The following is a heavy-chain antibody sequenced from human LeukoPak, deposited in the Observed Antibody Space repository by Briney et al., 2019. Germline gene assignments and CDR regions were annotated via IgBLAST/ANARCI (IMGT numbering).Heavy chain of an antibody. D-gene: IGHD3-10*01. CDR1: GYTFTSYY. J-gene: IGHJ4*02. Sequence: ASVKVSCKASGYTFTSYYVHWVRQAPEQGLEWMRIINPSDGTTRYTQNFQGRVTMTRDTSTSTIYMELSSLRSEDTAVYYCARDHYVMVRGTMSVYWGQGTLVTVSS. CDR2: INPSDGTT. V-gene: IGHV1-46*01. CDR3: ARDHYVMVRGTMSVY.